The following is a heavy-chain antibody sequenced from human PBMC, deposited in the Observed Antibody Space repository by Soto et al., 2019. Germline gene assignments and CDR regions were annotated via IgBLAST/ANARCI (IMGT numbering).Heavy chain of an antibody. Sequence: PXXSLRLSFAASGFTFSKYAVQWVRQAPGKGLEWVALISYDGNNQFYADSVKGRFTISRDNSRNTLYLQMGSLRPEDTAIYYCATYDYGDNNFWGQGTLVTVSS. D-gene: IGHD4-17*01. CDR1: GFTFSKYA. J-gene: IGHJ4*02. V-gene: IGHV3-30-3*01. CDR3: ATYDYGDNNF. CDR2: ISYDGNNQ.